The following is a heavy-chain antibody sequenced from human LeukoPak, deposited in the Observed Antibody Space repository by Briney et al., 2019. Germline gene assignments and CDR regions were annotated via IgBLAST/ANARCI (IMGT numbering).Heavy chain of an antibody. Sequence: ASVKVSCKASGYTFNMHSIIWVRQAPGQGLEWMGWISAYNGDTKYAEKFQGRVTMTTDRSTSTAYMELRSLRSDDTAVYFCARRIVVVPAANNPYGMDVWGQGTTVTVSS. V-gene: IGHV1-18*04. D-gene: IGHD2-2*01. CDR1: GYTFNMHS. J-gene: IGHJ6*02. CDR2: ISAYNGDT. CDR3: ARRIVVVPAANNPYGMDV.